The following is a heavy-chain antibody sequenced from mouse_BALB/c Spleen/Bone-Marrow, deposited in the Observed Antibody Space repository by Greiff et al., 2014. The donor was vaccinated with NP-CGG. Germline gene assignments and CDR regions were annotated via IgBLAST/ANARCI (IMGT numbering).Heavy chain of an antibody. CDR2: ISSGSSTI. V-gene: IGHV5-17*02. D-gene: IGHD2-4*01. J-gene: IGHJ4*01. CDR1: GFTFSSFG. Sequence: EVKLQESGGGLVQPGGSRKLSCAASGFTFSSFGMHWVRQAPEKGLEWVAYISSGSSTIYYADTVKGRFTISRDNPKNTLFLQMTSLRSEDTAMYYCARDDYDYAMDCWGQGTSVTVSS. CDR3: ARDDYDYAMDC.